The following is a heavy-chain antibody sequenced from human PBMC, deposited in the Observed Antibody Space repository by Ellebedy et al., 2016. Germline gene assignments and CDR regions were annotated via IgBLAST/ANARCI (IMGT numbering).Heavy chain of an antibody. V-gene: IGHV3-11*05. D-gene: IGHD6-13*01. Sequence: GGSLRLSXAASGFNFSDYYMSWIRQAPGRGPEWVSYISGSSTYTNFADSVKGRFTISRDNAKNSLYLQMSNLRAEDTAVYYCARGGRATPGYGYWGRGTPVTVSS. CDR1: GFNFSDYY. J-gene: IGHJ4*02. CDR2: ISGSSTYT. CDR3: ARGGRATPGYGY.